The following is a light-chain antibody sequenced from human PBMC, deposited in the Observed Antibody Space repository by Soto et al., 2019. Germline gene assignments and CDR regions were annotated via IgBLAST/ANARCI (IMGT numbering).Light chain of an antibody. CDR3: SSYTPRNTEV. CDR2: DVT. Sequence: QCVLTQPASVSGSPGQSISISCIGTSSDVGAFNYVSWYQHHPGKAPQLIIYDVTSRPSGVSNRFSASKSGNTASLTISGLQAEDGADYYGSSYTPRNTEVFGTGTEVTVL. J-gene: IGLJ1*01. V-gene: IGLV2-14*03. CDR1: SSDVGAFNY.